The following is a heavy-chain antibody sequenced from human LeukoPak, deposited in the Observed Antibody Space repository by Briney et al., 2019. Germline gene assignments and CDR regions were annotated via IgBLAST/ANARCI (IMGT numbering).Heavy chain of an antibody. CDR3: AKDLPGITIFGALDY. J-gene: IGHJ4*02. D-gene: IGHD3-3*01. Sequence: GGSLRLSCAASGFTLSSYVMSWVRQAPGKGLECVSTISAIGGSTYYADSVKGRFTISRDNSKNTLYLQMSSRRAEDTAVYYCAKDLPGITIFGALDYWGQGTLVTVSS. CDR2: ISAIGGST. V-gene: IGHV3-23*01. CDR1: GFTLSSYV.